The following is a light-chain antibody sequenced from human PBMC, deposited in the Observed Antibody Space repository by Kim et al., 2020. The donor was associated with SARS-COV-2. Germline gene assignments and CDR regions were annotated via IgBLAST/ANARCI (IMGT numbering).Light chain of an antibody. CDR3: CSYAGSSTYWV. V-gene: IGLV2-23*02. Sequence: SITISCTGTSSDVGSYNFVSWYQQHPGKAPKLMIYEVNKRPSGVSNRFSASKSGNTASLTISGLQAEDEADYYCCSYAGSSTYWVLGGGTKLTVL. CDR2: EVN. CDR1: SSDVGSYNF. J-gene: IGLJ3*02.